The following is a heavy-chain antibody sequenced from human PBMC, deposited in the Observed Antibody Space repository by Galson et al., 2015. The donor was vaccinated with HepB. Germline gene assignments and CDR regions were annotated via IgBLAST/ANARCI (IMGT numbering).Heavy chain of an antibody. J-gene: IGHJ6*02. D-gene: IGHD3-16*01. CDR3: AREGLLWGWQAFSFYYFGMDV. V-gene: IGHV3-7*03. CDR2: IKYDGSEE. Sequence: SLRLSCAVSGFTFSTHWMSWVRQAPGKGLEWVANIKYDGSEEYYVDSVKGRFTVSRDNVKDSVYLHMNSLRAEDTAVYYCAREGLLWGWQAFSFYYFGMDVWGQGTTVIVSS. CDR1: GFTFSTHW.